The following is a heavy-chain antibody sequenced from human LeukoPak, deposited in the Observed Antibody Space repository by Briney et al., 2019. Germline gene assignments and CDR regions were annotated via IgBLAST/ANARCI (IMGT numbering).Heavy chain of an antibody. J-gene: IGHJ5*02. CDR3: AREESYCSGGSCYFWFDP. V-gene: IGHV3-7*01. D-gene: IGHD2-15*01. CDR1: GFIFSNYW. Sequence: GGSLRLSCADSGFIFSNYWMTWVRQAPGKGLEWVANIKQDGSEKFYVDSVKGRFTISRDNAKNSLYLQMNSLRAEDTAVYYCAREESYCSGGSCYFWFDPWGQGTLVTVSS. CDR2: IKQDGSEK.